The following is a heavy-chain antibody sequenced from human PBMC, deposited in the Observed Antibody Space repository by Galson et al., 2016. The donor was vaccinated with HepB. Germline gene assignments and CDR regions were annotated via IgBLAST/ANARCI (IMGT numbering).Heavy chain of an antibody. J-gene: IGHJ4*02. Sequence: SLRLSCAASAFTFSCCGMHWVRQAPGKGLEWVAVIWPDASNEKYADAVKGRFTIPRDNSKNTVYLQMNSLRAEDTALYYCARRYCGGGSCYPGSYDYWGQGTLVTVSS. CDR3: ARRYCGGGSCYPGSYDY. CDR1: AFTFSCCG. CDR2: IWPDASNE. D-gene: IGHD2-15*01. V-gene: IGHV3-33*01.